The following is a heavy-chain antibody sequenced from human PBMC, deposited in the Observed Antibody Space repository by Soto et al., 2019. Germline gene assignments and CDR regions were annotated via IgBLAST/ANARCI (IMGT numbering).Heavy chain of an antibody. D-gene: IGHD5-12*01. J-gene: IGHJ4*02. Sequence: VQLVQSGAEVKKPGASVKVSCKASGYTITSYGISWVRQAPGQGLEWMGWIRAYNGNTHYAQKLQSRVTMTPDAATIRAYSELRSWRCHETAVYSCARDRSGYCAYWGQGTLVTVSS. CDR2: IRAYNGNT. V-gene: IGHV1-18*01. CDR3: ARDRSGYCAY. CDR1: GYTITSYG.